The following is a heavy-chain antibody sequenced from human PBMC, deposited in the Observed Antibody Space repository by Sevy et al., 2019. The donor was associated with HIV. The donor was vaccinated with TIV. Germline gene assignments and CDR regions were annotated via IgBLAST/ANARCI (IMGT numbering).Heavy chain of an antibody. CDR2: INTDGKMT. D-gene: IGHD1-26*01. CDR3: ARGSSGTFGY. J-gene: IGHJ4*02. CDR1: GLTLTNYW. V-gene: IGHV3-74*01. Sequence: GGSLRLSCAASGLTLTNYWMHWVRQAPGKGLVWVSHINTDGKMTRYADFVKGRFTISRDNAKNTLYLQMNSLRDEDTAVYYSARGSSGTFGYWGQGTLITVSS.